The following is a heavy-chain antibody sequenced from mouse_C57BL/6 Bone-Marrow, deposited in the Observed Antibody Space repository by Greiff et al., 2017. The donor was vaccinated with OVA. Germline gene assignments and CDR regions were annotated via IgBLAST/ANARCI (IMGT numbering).Heavy chain of an antibody. CDR3: TVLLPFAY. J-gene: IGHJ3*01. Sequence: EVKLQEPGAELVRPGASVKLSCTASGFNIKDDYMHWVKQRPEQGLEWIGWIDPANGDTEYDSKFQGKATITADTSSNTAYLQLSSLTSEDTAVYYCTVLLPFAYWGQGTLVTVSA. D-gene: IGHD1-1*01. CDR1: GFNIKDDY. V-gene: IGHV14-4*01. CDR2: IDPANGDT.